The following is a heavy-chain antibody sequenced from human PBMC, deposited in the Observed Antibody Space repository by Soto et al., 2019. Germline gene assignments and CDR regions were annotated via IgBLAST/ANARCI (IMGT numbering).Heavy chain of an antibody. CDR3: AKDPGQQLVLDHFDY. D-gene: IGHD6-13*01. Sequence: QVQLVESGGGVVQPGRSLRLSCAASGFTFSSYGMHWVRQAPGKGLEWVAVISYDGSNKYYADSVKGRFTISRDNSKNTLYLQMNSLRAVDTAVYYCAKDPGQQLVLDHFDYWGQGTLVTVSS. CDR1: GFTFSSYG. J-gene: IGHJ4*02. CDR2: ISYDGSNK. V-gene: IGHV3-30*18.